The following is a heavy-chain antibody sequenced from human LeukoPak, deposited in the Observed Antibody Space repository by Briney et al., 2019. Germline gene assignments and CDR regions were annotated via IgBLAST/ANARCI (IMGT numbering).Heavy chain of an antibody. J-gene: IGHJ3*02. V-gene: IGHV3-23*01. Sequence: GGSLRLSCAVSGFIFNNYIMNWVRQAPGKGLEWVSAITDSGGSKFYADSVKGRFSISRDNSKNTVYLQMTSLRAEDTAVYYCAKLGVFDPFDIWGQGTMVTVSS. CDR3: AKLGVFDPFDI. D-gene: IGHD3-3*01. CDR2: ITDSGGSK. CDR1: GFIFNNYI.